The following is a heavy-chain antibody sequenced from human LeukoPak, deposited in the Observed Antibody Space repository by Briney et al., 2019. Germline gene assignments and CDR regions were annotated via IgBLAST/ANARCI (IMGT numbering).Heavy chain of an antibody. D-gene: IGHD6-13*01. CDR3: AGEPLYSSSCFDY. Sequence: ASVKVSCKASGYTFTGYYMHWVRQAPGQGLEWMGRINPNSGGTNYAQKFQGRVTMTRDTSISTAYMELSRLRSDDTAVYYCAGEPLYSSSCFDYWGQGTLVTVPS. CDR2: INPNSGGT. CDR1: GYTFTGYY. V-gene: IGHV1-2*06. J-gene: IGHJ4*02.